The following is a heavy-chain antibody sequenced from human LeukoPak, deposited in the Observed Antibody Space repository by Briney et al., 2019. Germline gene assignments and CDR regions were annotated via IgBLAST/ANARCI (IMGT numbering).Heavy chain of an antibody. CDR3: ARGITMVRGGSYYYYYMDV. J-gene: IGHJ6*03. D-gene: IGHD3-10*01. Sequence: GGSLRLSCAASGFTFSTYWMSWVRQAPGKGLEWVANINQDGSEKYYVDSVKGRFTISRDNAKNSLYLQMNSLRAEDTAVYYCARGITMVRGGSYYYYYMDVWGKGTTVTVSS. V-gene: IGHV3-7*04. CDR1: GFTFSTYW. CDR2: INQDGSEK.